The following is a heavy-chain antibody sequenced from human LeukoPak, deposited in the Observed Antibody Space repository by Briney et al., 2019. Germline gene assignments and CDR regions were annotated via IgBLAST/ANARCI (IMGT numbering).Heavy chain of an antibody. V-gene: IGHV1-18*01. D-gene: IGHD4-17*01. J-gene: IGHJ4*02. CDR1: GYTFTSYP. CDR2: ITTYNGNT. CDR3: ARGYDYGDYVGDF. Sequence: ASVKVSCKASGYTFTSYPISWVRQAPGQGLEWVGWITTYNGNTHYAQKLQGRVTMTTETSTSTAYMDLRGLRSDDTAVYYCARGYDYGDYVGDFWGQGTLVTVSS.